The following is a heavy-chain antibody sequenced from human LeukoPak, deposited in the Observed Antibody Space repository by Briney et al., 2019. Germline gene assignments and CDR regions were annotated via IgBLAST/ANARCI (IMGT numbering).Heavy chain of an antibody. CDR3: ARGSGRLQYYYYYYMDV. J-gene: IGHJ6*03. Sequence: PSETLSLTCADYGGSFSGYYWSWIRQPPGKGLEWIGEINHSGSTNYNPSLKSRVTISVDTSKNQFSLKLSSVTAADTAVYYCARGSGRLQYYYYYYMDVWGKGTTVTVSS. CDR1: GGSFSGYY. V-gene: IGHV4-34*01. CDR2: INHSGST. D-gene: IGHD4-11*01.